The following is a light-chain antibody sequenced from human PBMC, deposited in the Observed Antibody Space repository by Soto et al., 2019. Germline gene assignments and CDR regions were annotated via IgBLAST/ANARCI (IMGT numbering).Light chain of an antibody. CDR1: QDISNY. V-gene: IGKV1-33*01. Sequence: DIQMTQSPSSLSASVGDRVTITCQASQDISNYLNWYQQKLGKATKLLIYDASNLETGVPSRFSGSVSGTDLTFTISSLQPEDIAAYYCHQYDNLPPSFGGGTMVEIK. CDR2: DAS. J-gene: IGKJ4*01. CDR3: HQYDNLPPS.